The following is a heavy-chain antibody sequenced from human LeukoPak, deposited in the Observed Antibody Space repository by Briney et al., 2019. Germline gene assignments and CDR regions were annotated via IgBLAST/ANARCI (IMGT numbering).Heavy chain of an antibody. D-gene: IGHD3-22*01. CDR1: GGSISSSSYY. Sequence: SETLSLTCTVSGGSISSSSYYWGWIRQPPGKGLEWIGSIYYSGSTYYPSLKSRVTISVDTSKNQFSLKLSSVTAADTAVYYCARDSRYDSSGYYSTGYFDYWGQGTLVTVSS. J-gene: IGHJ4*02. CDR2: IYYSGST. V-gene: IGHV4-39*07. CDR3: ARDSRYDSSGYYSTGYFDY.